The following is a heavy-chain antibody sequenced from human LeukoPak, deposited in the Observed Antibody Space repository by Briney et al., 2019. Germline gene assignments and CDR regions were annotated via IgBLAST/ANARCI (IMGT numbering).Heavy chain of an antibody. D-gene: IGHD3-16*01. CDR3: TTRGGDTLMRTEAFDY. Sequence: ASVKVSCKASGYTFTGYYMHWVRQAPGQGLEWMGWINPNSGGTNYAQKFQGRVTMTRDTSINTAYMDLRRLTSDDTAIYYCTTRGGDTLMRTEAFDYWGLGTLVTVSS. V-gene: IGHV1-2*02. CDR1: GYTFTGYY. J-gene: IGHJ4*02. CDR2: INPNSGGT.